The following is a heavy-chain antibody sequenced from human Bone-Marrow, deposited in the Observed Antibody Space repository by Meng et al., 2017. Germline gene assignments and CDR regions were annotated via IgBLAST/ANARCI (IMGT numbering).Heavy chain of an antibody. V-gene: IGHV1-2*06. D-gene: IGHD6-19*01. CDR1: GYPFTGYY. J-gene: IGHJ4*02. Sequence: QGQLVQSGAEVQTPGASVMVSCKAYGYPFTGYYMHWVRQAPGQGLEWMGRINPNRGGTNYAQKFQGRVTMTRDTSISTAYMELSRLRSDDTAVYYCARVPGYSSGWYYFDYWGQGTLVTVSS. CDR2: INPNRGGT. CDR3: ARVPGYSSGWYYFDY.